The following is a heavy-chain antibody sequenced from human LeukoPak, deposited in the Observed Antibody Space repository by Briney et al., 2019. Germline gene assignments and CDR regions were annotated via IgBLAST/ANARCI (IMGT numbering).Heavy chain of an antibody. Sequence: GESLKISCKGSGYSFTSYWIGWARQMPGKGLEWMGIIYPGDSDTRYSPSFQGQVTISADKSISTAYLQWSSLKASDTAMYYCASGGSPGYYYDSSGPDYWGQGTLVTVSS. D-gene: IGHD3-22*01. CDR3: ASGGSPGYYYDSSGPDY. CDR1: GYSFTSYW. V-gene: IGHV5-51*01. J-gene: IGHJ4*02. CDR2: IYPGDSDT.